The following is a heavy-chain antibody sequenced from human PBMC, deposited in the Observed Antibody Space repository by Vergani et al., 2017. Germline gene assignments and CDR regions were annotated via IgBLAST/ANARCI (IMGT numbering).Heavy chain of an antibody. CDR3: ARESYGSGSYYKAFDY. CDR1: GGSISSGDYY. V-gene: IGHV4-30-4*01. J-gene: IGHJ4*02. D-gene: IGHD3-10*01. CDR2: IYYSGST. Sequence: QVQLQESGPGLVKPSQTLSLTCTVSGGSISSGDYYWSWIRQPPGKGLEWIGYIYYSGSTDYNPSLKSRVTISVDTSKNQFSLKLSYVTAADTAVYYCARESYGSGSYYKAFDYWGQGTLVTVSS.